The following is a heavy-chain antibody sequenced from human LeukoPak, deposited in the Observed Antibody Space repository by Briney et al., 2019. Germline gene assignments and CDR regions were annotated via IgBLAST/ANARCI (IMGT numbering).Heavy chain of an antibody. V-gene: IGHV3-23*01. J-gene: IGHJ3*02. CDR3: AKMGPDYYDSSGYYPDHIRGAFDI. Sequence: GGSLRLSCAASGFTFSSYAMSWVRQAPGKGLEWVSSISGSGGSTYYADSVKGRFTISRDNSKNTLYLQMNSLRAEDTAVYYCAKMGPDYYDSSGYYPDHIRGAFDIWGQGTMVTASS. D-gene: IGHD3-22*01. CDR2: ISGSGGST. CDR1: GFTFSSYA.